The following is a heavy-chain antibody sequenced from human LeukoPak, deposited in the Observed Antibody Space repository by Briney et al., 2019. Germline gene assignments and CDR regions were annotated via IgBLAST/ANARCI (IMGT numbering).Heavy chain of an antibody. CDR3: ARHEPYRVPLAGTYYSYPMDV. Sequence: ASVKVSCKASGYTFTGYYMHWVRQAPGQGLEWMGWINPNSGGTNYAQKFQGRVTMTRDTSISTAYMELSRLRSDDTAVYYCARHEPYRVPLAGTYYSYPMDVWGQGTTVTVSS. J-gene: IGHJ6*02. CDR2: INPNSGGT. CDR1: GYTFTGYY. D-gene: IGHD6-19*01. V-gene: IGHV1-2*02.